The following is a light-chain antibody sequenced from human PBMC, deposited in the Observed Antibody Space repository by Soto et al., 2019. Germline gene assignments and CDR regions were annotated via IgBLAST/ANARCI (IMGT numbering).Light chain of an antibody. CDR2: GAS. CDR3: QQYRTSAQT. J-gene: IGKJ1*01. V-gene: IGKV3-20*01. CDR1: QTVGSDY. Sequence: EIVLTQSPGTLSLSPGEGATLSCRASQTVGSDYLAWYQQRPGQAPRLLIYGASSRATGIPDRFSGSGSGTDFTLTIGRLEPEDFAMYFCQQYRTSAQTFGQGTKVEIK.